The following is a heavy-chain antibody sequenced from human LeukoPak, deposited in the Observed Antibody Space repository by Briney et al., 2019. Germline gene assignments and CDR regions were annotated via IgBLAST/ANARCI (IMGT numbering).Heavy chain of an antibody. D-gene: IGHD6-6*01. J-gene: IGHJ3*02. Sequence: GGSLRLSCAASGFSFSTYGFHWVRQAPGKGLEWVTFIRFDGGKKNYADSVKGRFAISRDNSKNTLYLQMNGLRVEDTAVYYCARRGRAAHAFDIWGQGTMVTVSS. CDR1: GFSFSTYG. V-gene: IGHV3-30*02. CDR2: IRFDGGKK. CDR3: ARRGRAAHAFDI.